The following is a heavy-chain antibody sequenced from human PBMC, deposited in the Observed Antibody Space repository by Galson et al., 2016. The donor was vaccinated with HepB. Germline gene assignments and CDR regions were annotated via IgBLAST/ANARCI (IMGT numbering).Heavy chain of an antibody. V-gene: IGHV4-30-4*01. CDR2: IYYSGST. Sequence: TLSLTCTVSGGSISSGDYYWSWIRQPPGKGLEWIGYIYYSGSTYYNPSLKSRVTISVDTSKNQFSQKLSSVTAADTAVYYCARGYGSTSSNWFDPWGQGTLVTVSS. J-gene: IGHJ5*02. CDR3: ARGYGSTSSNWFDP. CDR1: GGSISSGDYY. D-gene: IGHD2-2*01.